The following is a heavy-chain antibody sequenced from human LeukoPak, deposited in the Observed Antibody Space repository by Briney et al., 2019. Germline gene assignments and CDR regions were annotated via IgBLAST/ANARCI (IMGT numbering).Heavy chain of an antibody. CDR2: ISSSSSYI. V-gene: IGHV3-21*01. D-gene: IGHD6-13*01. CDR3: ARAGIAAAGPFDY. Sequence: PGGSLRLSCAASGFTFSSYSMNWVRQAPGKGLEWVSSISSSSSYIYYADSVKGRFTISRDNAQNSLYLQMNSLRAEDTAVYYCARAGIAAAGPFDYWGQGTLVTVSS. CDR1: GFTFSSYS. J-gene: IGHJ4*02.